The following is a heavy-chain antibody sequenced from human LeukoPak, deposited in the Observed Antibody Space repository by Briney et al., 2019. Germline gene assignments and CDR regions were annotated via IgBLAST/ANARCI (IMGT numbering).Heavy chain of an antibody. V-gene: IGHV3-64*01. D-gene: IGHD3-10*01. CDR1: GFTFSSYA. CDR3: ARGHGSGSYYNTFDY. CDR2: ISSNGGST. J-gene: IGHJ4*02. Sequence: GGSLRLSCAASGFTFSSYAMHWVRQAPGKGLEYVSAISSNGGSTYYANSVKGRFTISRDNSKNTLYLQMGSLRAEDMAVYYCARGHGSGSYYNTFDYWGQGTLVTVSS.